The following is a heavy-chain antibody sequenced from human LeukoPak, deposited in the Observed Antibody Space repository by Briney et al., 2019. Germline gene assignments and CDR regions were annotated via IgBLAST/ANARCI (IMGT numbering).Heavy chain of an antibody. J-gene: IGHJ4*02. D-gene: IGHD3-9*01. Sequence: GGSLRLSCAASGFTFINYAMSWVRQAPGKGLEWVSAISGSGGSTYYADSVKGRFTISRDNTKNTLYLQMNSQRAEDTAVYYCAKDDLVISPRGLYWGQGTLVTVSS. CDR2: ISGSGGST. CDR3: AKDDLVISPRGLY. CDR1: GFTFINYA. V-gene: IGHV3-23*01.